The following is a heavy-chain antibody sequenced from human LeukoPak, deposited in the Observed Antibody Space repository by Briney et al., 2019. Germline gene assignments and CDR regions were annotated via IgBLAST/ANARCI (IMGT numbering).Heavy chain of an antibody. CDR3: AREVPYDSSGYYSGV. V-gene: IGHV4-59*12. Sequence: SETLSLTCIVSGGSISKYYWSWIRQSPGKGLEWVGYIYDSGATTDYNPSLKNRVTISVDTSKNQFSLKLSSVTAADTAVYYCAREVPYDSSGYYSGVWGQGTLVTVSS. J-gene: IGHJ4*02. D-gene: IGHD3-22*01. CDR1: GGSISKYY. CDR2: IYDSGAT.